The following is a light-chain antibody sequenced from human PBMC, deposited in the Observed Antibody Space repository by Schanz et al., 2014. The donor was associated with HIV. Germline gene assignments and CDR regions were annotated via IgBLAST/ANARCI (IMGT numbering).Light chain of an antibody. CDR2: SNN. CDR3: SSSAGRDNLV. V-gene: IGLV1-44*01. J-gene: IGLJ2*01. Sequence: QSVLTQPPSASGTPGQRVTISCSGSSSNIGSNTVNWYQQLPGTAPKLLIYSNNQRPSGVPDRFSGSKSGTSASLTVSGLQAEDEADYYCSSSAGRDNLVFGGGTKLTVL. CDR1: SSNIGSNT.